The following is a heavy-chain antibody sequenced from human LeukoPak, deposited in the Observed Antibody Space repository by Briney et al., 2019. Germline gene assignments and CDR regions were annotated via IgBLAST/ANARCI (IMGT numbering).Heavy chain of an antibody. CDR1: GGSITSDNW. CDR3: ARTFGYSGSWYFLDY. Sequence: PSETLSLTCAVSGGSITSDNWWSWVRQSPGKGLEWIGEIYHSGGTNYNPSLKGRVTISVDKSNNHFSLRLASVTAADTAVYYCARTFGYSGSWYFLDYWGQGTLVTVSS. CDR2: IYHSGGT. J-gene: IGHJ4*01. D-gene: IGHD6-13*01. V-gene: IGHV4-4*02.